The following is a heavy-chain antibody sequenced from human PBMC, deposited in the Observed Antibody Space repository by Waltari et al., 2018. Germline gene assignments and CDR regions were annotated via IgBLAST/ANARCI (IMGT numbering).Heavy chain of an antibody. Sequence: QVQLVQSGAEVKKPGSSVQVSCKASGGTFSSYAISWVRQAPGQGLEWMGGSMPIVGTENDDKKIKGRGTITADESTSTAYMEMSSLRSEETAVYYCARVRAAAGRFDYDGMDVWGQGTTVTVSS. D-gene: IGHD6-13*01. J-gene: IGHJ6*02. CDR1: GGTFSSYA. V-gene: IGHV1-69*01. CDR3: ARVRAAAGRFDYDGMDV. CDR2: SMPIVGTE.